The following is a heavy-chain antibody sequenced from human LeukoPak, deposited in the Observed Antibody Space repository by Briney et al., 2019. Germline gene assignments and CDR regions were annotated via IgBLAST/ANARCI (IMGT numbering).Heavy chain of an antibody. V-gene: IGHV3-30*02. D-gene: IGHD4-23*01. J-gene: IGHJ4*02. Sequence: PGGSLRLSCAASGFTFSSYGMHWVRQAPGKGLEWVAFIRYDGSNKYYADSVKGRFTISRDNSKNTLYLQMNSLRAEDKAVYYCAKDLASVVTPDFDCWGQGTLVTVSS. CDR2: IRYDGSNK. CDR3: AKDLASVVTPDFDC. CDR1: GFTFSSYG.